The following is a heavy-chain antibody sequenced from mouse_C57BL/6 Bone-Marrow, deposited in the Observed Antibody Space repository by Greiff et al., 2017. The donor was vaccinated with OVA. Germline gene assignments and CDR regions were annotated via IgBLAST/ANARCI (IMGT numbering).Heavy chain of an antibody. J-gene: IGHJ2*01. V-gene: IGHV1-55*01. D-gene: IGHD4-1*01. Sequence: QVQLQQPGAELVKPGASVKMSCKASGYTFTSYWITWVKQRPGQGLEWIGDIYPGSGSTNYNEKFKSKATLTVATSSSTAYMHLSSLTSEDSAVYYCARGAGTAYYFDYWGQGTTLTVSS. CDR2: IYPGSGST. CDR3: ARGAGTAYYFDY. CDR1: GYTFTSYW.